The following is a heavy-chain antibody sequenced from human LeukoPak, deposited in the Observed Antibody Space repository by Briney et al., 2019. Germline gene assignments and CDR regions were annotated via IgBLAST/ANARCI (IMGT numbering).Heavy chain of an antibody. Sequence: ESGPTLVKPTQTLKLTCTFSGFSLSTSGVGVGWIRQPPGKALEWLALIYWNDDKRYSPSLKSRLTITKDTSKNQVVLTMTNMDPVDTATYYCAHRRGYYDSSGYDYFDYWGQGTLVTVSS. V-gene: IGHV2-5*01. CDR2: IYWNDDK. D-gene: IGHD3-22*01. CDR1: GFSLSTSGVG. J-gene: IGHJ4*02. CDR3: AHRRGYYDSSGYDYFDY.